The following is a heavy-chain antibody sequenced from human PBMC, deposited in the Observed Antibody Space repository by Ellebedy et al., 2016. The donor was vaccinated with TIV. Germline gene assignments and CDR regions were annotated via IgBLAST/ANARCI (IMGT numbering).Heavy chain of an antibody. V-gene: IGHV3-7*01. D-gene: IGHD4-17*01. CDR1: GFTFSNYW. CDR3: ATDGSYGDYRSPTHAFEI. Sequence: GGSLRLSCEASGFTFSNYWMTWVRQAPGKGLEWVANIKQDGSEKYYVDSVKGRFTISRDNAKNSLYLQMNSLRAKDTAVYYCATDGSYGDYRSPTHAFEIWGQGTMVTVSS. CDR2: IKQDGSEK. J-gene: IGHJ3*02.